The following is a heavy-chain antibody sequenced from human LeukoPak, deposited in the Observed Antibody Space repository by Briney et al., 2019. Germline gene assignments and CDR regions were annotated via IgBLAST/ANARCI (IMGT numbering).Heavy chain of an antibody. D-gene: IGHD3-10*01. J-gene: IGHJ6*04. CDR3: ARDHEGSGSYWPKYYYYGMDV. CDR1: GYTFTSYG. V-gene: IGHV1-18*04. CDR2: ISAYNGNT. Sequence: ASVKVSCKASGYTFTSYGISWVRQAPGRGLEWMGWISAYNGNTNYAQKLQGRVTMTTDTSTSTDYMELRSLRSDDTAVYYCARDHEGSGSYWPKYYYYGMDVWGKGTTVTVSS.